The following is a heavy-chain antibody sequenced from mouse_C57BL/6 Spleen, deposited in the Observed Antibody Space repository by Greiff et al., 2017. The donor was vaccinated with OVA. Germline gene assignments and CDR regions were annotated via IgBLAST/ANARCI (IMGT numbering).Heavy chain of an antibody. J-gene: IGHJ3*01. CDR2: IDPNSGGT. D-gene: IGHD2-5*01. Sequence: QVQLQQSGAELVKPGASVKLSCKASGYTFTSYWMHWVKQRHGRGLEWLGRIDPNSGGTKYNEKFKSKATLTVDKPSSTAYMQLSSLTSEDSAVYYCARETGSNWAYWGQGTLVTVSA. V-gene: IGHV1-72*01. CDR1: GYTFTSYW. CDR3: ARETGSNWAY.